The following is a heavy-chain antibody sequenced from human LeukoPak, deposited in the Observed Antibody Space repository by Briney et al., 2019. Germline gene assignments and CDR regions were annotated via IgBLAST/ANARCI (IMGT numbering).Heavy chain of an antibody. Sequence: XETLSLTCAVSGGSFSGYYWTWIRQPPGKGLEGIGEINHSGSANYSPSLSSRVTISLDMSENQFSLKLTSVTAADTAVYYCARGQGTVTTHWGQGTLVTVSS. CDR3: ARGQGTVTTH. J-gene: IGHJ4*02. D-gene: IGHD4-17*01. V-gene: IGHV4-34*01. CDR1: GGSFSGYY. CDR2: INHSGSA.